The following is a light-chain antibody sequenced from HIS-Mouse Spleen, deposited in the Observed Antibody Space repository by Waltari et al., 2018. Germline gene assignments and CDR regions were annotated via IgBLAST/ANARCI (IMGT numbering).Light chain of an antibody. V-gene: IGLV2-14*01. J-gene: IGLJ2*01. CDR2: EVS. CDR3: SSYTSSSTLV. Sequence: QSALTQPASVSGSPGQSITISCTGTSSDVGGYNYVSWYQQHPGKAPKLMIYEVSKRPSGCSNRFSGSKSGNTASLTISGLQAEDEADYYCSSYTSSSTLVFGGGTKLTVL. CDR1: SSDVGGYNY.